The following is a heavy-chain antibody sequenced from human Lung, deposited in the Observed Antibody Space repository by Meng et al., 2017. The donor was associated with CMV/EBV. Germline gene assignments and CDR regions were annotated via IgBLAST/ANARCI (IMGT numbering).Heavy chain of an antibody. Sequence: FRFSDYCLSWIRQAPGKGLEWISHISNSGNTISYGPSVKVRFTISRDNAKNSLFLHMISLRVEDTAVYYCATTIIDNWNDEDRFDSWGQGTLVTVSS. J-gene: IGHJ4*02. CDR3: ATTIIDNWNDEDRFDS. CDR2: ISNSGNTI. CDR1: FRFSDYC. D-gene: IGHD1-20*01. V-gene: IGHV3-11*01.